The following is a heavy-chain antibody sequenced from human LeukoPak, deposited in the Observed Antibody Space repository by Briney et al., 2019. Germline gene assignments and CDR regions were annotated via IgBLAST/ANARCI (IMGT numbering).Heavy chain of an antibody. CDR2: IHHGGST. V-gene: IGHV4-38-2*02. CDR1: SYYITSGHY. CDR3: ARGLDYGGNY. D-gene: IGHD4-23*01. J-gene: IGHJ4*02. Sequence: PSETLSLTCTVSSYYITSGHYWGWIRQPPGKGLEWIANIHHGGSTYYNPSLKSRVTISVDTSKNQFSLKLSSVTAADTAVYYCARGLDYGGNYWGQGTLVTVSS.